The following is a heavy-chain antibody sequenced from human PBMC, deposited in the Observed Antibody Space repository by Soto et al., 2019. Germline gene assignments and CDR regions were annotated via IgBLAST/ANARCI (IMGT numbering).Heavy chain of an antibody. CDR3: AKRYYYDSSGYYYGLGTYFDY. D-gene: IGHD3-22*01. J-gene: IGHJ4*02. CDR1: GFTFSSYA. V-gene: IGHV3-23*01. CDR2: ISGSGGST. Sequence: GGSLRLSCAASGFTFSSYAMSWVRQAPGKGLEWVSAISGSGGSTYYADSVKGRFTISRDNSKNTLYLQMNSLRAEDTAVYYCAKRYYYDSSGYYYGLGTYFDYWGQGTLVTVSS.